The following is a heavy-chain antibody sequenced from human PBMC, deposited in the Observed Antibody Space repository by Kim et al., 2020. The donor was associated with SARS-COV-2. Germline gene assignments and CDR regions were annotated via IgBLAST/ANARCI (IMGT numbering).Heavy chain of an antibody. D-gene: IGHD3-10*01. Sequence: TYYADSVRVRSTISRDNSKNTVYLQLSNMRAEDTATYYCLDYHGSGSHGFYWGQGALVTVSS. CDR3: LDYHGSGSHGFY. V-gene: IGHV3-23*01. CDR2: T. J-gene: IGHJ1*01.